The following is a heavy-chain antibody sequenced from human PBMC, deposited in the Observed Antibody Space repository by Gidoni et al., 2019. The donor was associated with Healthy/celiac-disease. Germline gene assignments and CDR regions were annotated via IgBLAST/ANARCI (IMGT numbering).Heavy chain of an antibody. CDR3: AKDDLSGT. CDR2: ISYDGSNT. J-gene: IGHJ5*02. V-gene: IGHV3-30*18. CDR1: GFTFSSYG. Sequence: QVQLVESGGGVVQPGRSLRLSCAASGFTFSSYGMHWVRQAPGKGLEWVAVISYDGSNTDYADSVKGRFTISRDNSKNTLYLQMNSLRAEDTAVYYCAKDDLSGTWGQGTLVTVSS.